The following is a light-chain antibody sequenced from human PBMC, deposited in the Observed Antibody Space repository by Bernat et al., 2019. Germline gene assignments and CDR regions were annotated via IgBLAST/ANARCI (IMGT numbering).Light chain of an antibody. V-gene: IGLV3-1*01. CDR2: QDT. Sequence: SYELTQPPSVSVSPGQTASITCSGDTLGNKYVCWYQQKPGQSPVLIVYQDTRRPSGIPERFSGSHSWNTATLTISGTQAMDEADYYCQAWDSSAAVFGGGTQLTVL. CDR1: TLGNKY. CDR3: QAWDSSAAV. J-gene: IGLJ3*02.